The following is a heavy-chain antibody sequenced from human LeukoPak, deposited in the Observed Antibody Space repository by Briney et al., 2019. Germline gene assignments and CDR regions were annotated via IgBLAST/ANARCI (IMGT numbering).Heavy chain of an antibody. D-gene: IGHD3-22*01. Sequence: PSETLSLTCTVSGFSISNGYYWGWIRQPPGKGLEWIGNIYHSGSTYYNPSLKSRVTISLDTSKNQFSLKVNSVTAADTAVYYCAREDSSGYPDYWGQGTLVTVSS. CDR3: AREDSSGYPDY. V-gene: IGHV4-38-2*02. CDR1: GFSISNGYY. CDR2: IYHSGST. J-gene: IGHJ4*02.